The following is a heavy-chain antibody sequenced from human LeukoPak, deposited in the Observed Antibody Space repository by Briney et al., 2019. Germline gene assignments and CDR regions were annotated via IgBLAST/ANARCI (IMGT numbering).Heavy chain of an antibody. Sequence: LRLSCAASGFTFDDYAMHWVRQPPGKGLEWIGYIYHSGGTYYSPSLKSRVTISVDRSKNQFSLKLNSVTAADTAVYYCARSYYDILTGYPSRFSMDVWGQGTTVTVSS. CDR3: ARSYYDILTGYPSRFSMDV. CDR1: GFTFDDYA. CDR2: IYHSGGT. V-gene: IGHV4-30-2*01. J-gene: IGHJ6*02. D-gene: IGHD3-9*01.